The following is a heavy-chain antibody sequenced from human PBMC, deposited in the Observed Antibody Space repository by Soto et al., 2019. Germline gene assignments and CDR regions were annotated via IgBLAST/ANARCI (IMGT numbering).Heavy chain of an antibody. Sequence: GGSLRLSCAASGFTFSSYAMSWVRQAPGKGLEWVSAISGSGGSTYYADSVKGRFTISRDNSKNTLYLQMNSLRAEDTAVYYCAKAPISFWSGYYDYWGQGTLVTVSS. V-gene: IGHV3-23*01. CDR3: AKAPISFWSGYYDY. CDR1: GFTFSSYA. D-gene: IGHD3-3*01. J-gene: IGHJ4*02. CDR2: ISGSGGST.